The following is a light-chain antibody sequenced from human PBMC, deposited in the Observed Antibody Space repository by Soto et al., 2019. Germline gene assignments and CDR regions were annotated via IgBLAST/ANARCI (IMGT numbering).Light chain of an antibody. CDR2: SND. CDR1: SSNIGSNT. V-gene: IGLV1-44*01. J-gene: IGLJ2*01. CDR3: VAWDYSLHALV. Sequence: QSVLTQPPSASGTPGQRVTIYCSGSSSNIGSNTVNWYQQLPGTAPKLLISSNDQRPSGVLDRFSGSKSGTSASLAISGLQSDDVSDYYCVAWDYSLHALVFGGGTKLTVL.